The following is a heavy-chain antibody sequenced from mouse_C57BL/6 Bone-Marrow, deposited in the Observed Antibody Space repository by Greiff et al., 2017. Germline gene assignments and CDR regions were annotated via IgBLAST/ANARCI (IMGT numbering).Heavy chain of an antibody. CDR2: IYPRSGNT. V-gene: IGHV1-81*01. D-gene: IGHD3-2*02. J-gene: IGHJ4*01. CDR1: GYTFTSYG. CDR3: ARWETAQATDYAMDY. Sequence: QVQLQQSGAELARPGASVKLSCKASGYTFTSYGISWVKQRTGQGLEWIGEIYPRSGNTYYNEKFKGKATLTADKSSSTAYMELRSLTSEDSAVYFCARWETAQATDYAMDYWGQGTSVTVSS.